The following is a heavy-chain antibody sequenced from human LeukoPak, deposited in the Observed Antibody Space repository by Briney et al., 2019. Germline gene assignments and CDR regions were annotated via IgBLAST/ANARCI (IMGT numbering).Heavy chain of an antibody. CDR2: IGSDNKS. V-gene: IGHV3-23*01. J-gene: IGHJ5*02. CDR1: GFTFSAYA. Sequence: GGSLRLSCEASGFTFSAYAMTWVRQAPGKGLEWVSSIGSDNKSHYSESVKGRFAISRDNSKNTLYLQMNSLRAEDTAVYYCAKDSYCSGGSCYSGGVDPWGQGTLVTVSS. D-gene: IGHD2-15*01. CDR3: AKDSYCSGGSCYSGGVDP.